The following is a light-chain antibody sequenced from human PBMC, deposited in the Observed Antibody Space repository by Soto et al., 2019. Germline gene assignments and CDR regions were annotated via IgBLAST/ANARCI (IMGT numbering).Light chain of an antibody. CDR3: QQYGSSPPYT. J-gene: IGKJ2*01. CDR1: QSVSCSY. Sequence: EIVLTQSPGTLSLSPGERATLSSRASQSVSCSYLAWYQQKPGQAPRLLIYGASSRATGIPDRFSGSGSGTDFTLTISRREPEDFAVYYCQQYGSSPPYTFGQGTKLEIK. V-gene: IGKV3-20*01. CDR2: GAS.